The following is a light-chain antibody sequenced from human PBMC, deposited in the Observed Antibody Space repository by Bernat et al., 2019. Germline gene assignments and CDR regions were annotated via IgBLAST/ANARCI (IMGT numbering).Light chain of an antibody. CDR2: DAS. J-gene: IGKJ2*01. CDR3: QQYGSSPLYT. V-gene: IGKV3-20*01. Sequence: EIVLTQSPGTLSLSPGERATLSCRASQSVSSSYLARYQQKPGQAPRLLIYDASSRATGIPDRFSGSGSGTDFTLTISRLEPEDFAVYYCQQYGSSPLYTFGRGNKLEIK. CDR1: QSVSSSY.